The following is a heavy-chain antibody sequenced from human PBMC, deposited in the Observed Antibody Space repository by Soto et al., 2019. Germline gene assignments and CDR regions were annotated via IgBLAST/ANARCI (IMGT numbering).Heavy chain of an antibody. D-gene: IGHD2-2*02. V-gene: IGHV1-2*04. Sequence: QVQLVQSGAEVKKPGASVKVSCKASGYTFTGYYMHWVRQAPGQGLEWLGWINPNSGGTNYAQKFQGWVTMTMDTSISTAYMELSRLRSDDTAVYYCARSLGYCSSTSCYTSWFDPWCQGTLVTVSS. CDR1: GYTFTGYY. J-gene: IGHJ5*02. CDR3: ARSLGYCSSTSCYTSWFDP. CDR2: INPNSGGT.